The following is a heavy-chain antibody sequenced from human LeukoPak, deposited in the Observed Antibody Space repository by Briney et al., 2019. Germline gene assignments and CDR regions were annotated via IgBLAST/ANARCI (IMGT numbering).Heavy chain of an antibody. Sequence: SETLSLTCTVSGGSISSYYWSWIRQPPGKGLEWIGYIYYSGSTNYNPSLKSRVTISVDTSKNQFSLKLSSVTAADTAVYYCARRLVAAAGTPYDYWGQGTLVTVSS. CDR2: IYYSGST. V-gene: IGHV4-59*01. CDR3: ARRLVAAAGTPYDY. J-gene: IGHJ4*02. CDR1: GGSISSYY. D-gene: IGHD6-13*01.